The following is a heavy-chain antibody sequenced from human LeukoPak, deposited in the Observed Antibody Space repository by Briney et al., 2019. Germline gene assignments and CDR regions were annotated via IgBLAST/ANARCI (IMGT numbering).Heavy chain of an antibody. Sequence: GESLQISCQGSGYGFTSHWIGWVRPMTGKGLGWMGIIYPGDSDTRYSPSFQGQVTFSADKSITTAHLQWSSLKASDTAMYYCARSFDDAPDSFDVWGQGTMVTVSS. V-gene: IGHV5-51*01. CDR2: IYPGDSDT. CDR1: GYGFTSHW. J-gene: IGHJ3*01. CDR3: ARSFDDAPDSFDV. D-gene: IGHD2-2*01.